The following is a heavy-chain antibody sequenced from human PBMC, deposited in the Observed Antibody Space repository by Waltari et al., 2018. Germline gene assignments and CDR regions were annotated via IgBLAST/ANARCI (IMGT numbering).Heavy chain of an antibody. CDR2: INHSGST. V-gene: IGHV4-34*01. J-gene: IGHJ4*02. CDR3: ARSQDYGDYVF. CDR1: GGSFSGYY. Sequence: QVQLQQWGAGLLKPSETLSLTCAVYGGSFSGYYWSWIRQPPGKGLEWIGEINHSGSTNYNPSLKSRVTISVDTSKNQFSLKLSSVTAADTAVYYCARSQDYGDYVFWGQGTLVTVSS. D-gene: IGHD4-17*01.